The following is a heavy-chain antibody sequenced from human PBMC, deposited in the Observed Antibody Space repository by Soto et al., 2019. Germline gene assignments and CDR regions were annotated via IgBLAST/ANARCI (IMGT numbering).Heavy chain of an antibody. V-gene: IGHV3-23*01. Sequence: PGGSLRLSCAASGFTFSSYAMSWVRQAPGKGLEWVSVISGSDDSTYYADSVKGRFTISRDNSKNTLYLQMNSLRAEDTAVYYCARSPYSSGYYYAIDYWGQGTQVTVSS. J-gene: IGHJ4*02. CDR1: GFTFSSYA. CDR3: ARSPYSSGYYYAIDY. D-gene: IGHD3-22*01. CDR2: ISGSDDST.